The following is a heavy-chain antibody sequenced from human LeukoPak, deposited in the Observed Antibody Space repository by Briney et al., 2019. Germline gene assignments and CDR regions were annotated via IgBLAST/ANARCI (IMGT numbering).Heavy chain of an antibody. J-gene: IGHJ4*02. Sequence: PSETLSLTCTVSGGSINNYYWSWVRQPPGAGLEWLAYIYYTGSTNYNPSLKTRLTISVDTSKNQFSLRLNSVTAADTALYYCAKDTHYDSSGRFDYWGQGTLVTVSS. CDR1: GGSINNYY. CDR2: IYYTGST. D-gene: IGHD3-22*01. CDR3: AKDTHYDSSGRFDY. V-gene: IGHV4-59*12.